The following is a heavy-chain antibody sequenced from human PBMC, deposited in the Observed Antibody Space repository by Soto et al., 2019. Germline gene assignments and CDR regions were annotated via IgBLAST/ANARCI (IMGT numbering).Heavy chain of an antibody. Sequence: GGSLRLSCAASGFTFSSYAMHWVRQAPGKGLEWVAVISYDGSNKYYADSVKGRFTISRDNSKNTLYLQMNSLRAEDTAVYYCAREELTGEISRYFDYWGQGTLVTVSS. D-gene: IGHD1-20*01. CDR3: AREELTGEISRYFDY. V-gene: IGHV3-30*04. CDR1: GFTFSSYA. CDR2: ISYDGSNK. J-gene: IGHJ4*02.